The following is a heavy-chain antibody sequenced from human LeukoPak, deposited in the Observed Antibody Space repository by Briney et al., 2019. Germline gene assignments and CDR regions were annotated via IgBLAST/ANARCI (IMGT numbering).Heavy chain of an antibody. CDR2: INPNSGGT. Sequence: GASVKVSCKASGYTFTCYYMHWVRQAPGQGLEWMGRINPNSGGTNYAKKFQGRVTMTRDTSISTAYMELSRLRSDDTAVYYCARDKRIQLWLVEWGQGTLVTVSS. CDR1: GYTFTCYY. CDR3: ARDKRIQLWLVE. V-gene: IGHV1-2*06. D-gene: IGHD5-18*01. J-gene: IGHJ4*02.